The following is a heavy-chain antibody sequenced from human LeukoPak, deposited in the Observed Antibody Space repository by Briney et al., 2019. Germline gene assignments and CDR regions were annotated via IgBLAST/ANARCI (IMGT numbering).Heavy chain of an antibody. V-gene: IGHV3-21*06. D-gene: IGHD1-1*01. CDR1: GFTFDAYA. J-gene: IGHJ5*02. Sequence: PGGSPRLSCAASGFTFDAYAMSWVRQAPGKGLEWVGSTSSGSSWIYYADSVRGRFTISRDNAKNLLYLQMNRLRVEDTAIYYCARDAGGRTQREGWFDPWGRGTLVTVSS. CDR3: ARDAGGRTQREGWFDP. CDR2: TSSGSSWI.